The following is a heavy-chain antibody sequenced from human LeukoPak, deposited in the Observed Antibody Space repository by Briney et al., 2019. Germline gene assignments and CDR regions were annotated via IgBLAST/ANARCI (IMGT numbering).Heavy chain of an antibody. D-gene: IGHD3-9*01. J-gene: IGHJ6*04. Sequence: ASVKVSCKASGYTFTIYALNWLRQAPGQRPEWMGWINTGNGNTLYSQKFQDRVIMTRDTSASTAYMELSRLRSEDTAVYYCARNHDILTGSGYNYYGMDVWGKGTTVTVSS. CDR3: ARNHDILTGSGYNYYGMDV. CDR2: INTGNGNT. CDR1: GYTFTIYA. V-gene: IGHV1-3*04.